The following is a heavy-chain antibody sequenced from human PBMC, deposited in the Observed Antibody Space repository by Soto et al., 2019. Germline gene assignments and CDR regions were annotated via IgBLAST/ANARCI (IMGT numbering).Heavy chain of an antibody. CDR3: ARVPGYCSGGSCPYYFDY. J-gene: IGHJ4*02. Sequence: LSLTCAGSGGSISSGGYSWSWIRQPPGKGLEWIGYIYHSGSTYYNPSLKSRVTISVDRSKNQFSLKLSSVTAADTAVYYCARVPGYCSGGSCPYYFDYWGQGTLVTVSS. D-gene: IGHD2-15*01. CDR1: GGSISSGGYS. CDR2: IYHSGST. V-gene: IGHV4-30-2*01.